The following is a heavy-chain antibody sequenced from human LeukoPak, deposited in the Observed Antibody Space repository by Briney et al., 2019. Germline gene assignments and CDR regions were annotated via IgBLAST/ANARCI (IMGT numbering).Heavy chain of an antibody. D-gene: IGHD4-17*01. Sequence: GGSLRLSCEASGFTFSSYSLHWVRQAPGKGLEWVAGISYDGNNKYYADSVKGRLTISRDNSKNTLYLQANSLRAEDTAVYYCARDSTVTRFDYWGQGTLVTVSS. V-gene: IGHV3-30-3*01. CDR2: ISYDGNNK. CDR3: ARDSTVTRFDY. J-gene: IGHJ4*02. CDR1: GFTFSSYS.